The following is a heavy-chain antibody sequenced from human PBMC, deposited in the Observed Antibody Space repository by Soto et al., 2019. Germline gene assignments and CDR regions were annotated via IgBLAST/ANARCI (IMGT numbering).Heavy chain of an antibody. V-gene: IGHV1-18*01. D-gene: IGHD5-12*01. J-gene: IGHJ6*02. Sequence: ASVKVSCKASGYTFASYGISWVRQAPGQGLEWMGWFSAYNGNTNYAQKLQGRVTMTKDTSTNTAYMELSSLRSEDTAVYYCATVKWLRLKYYYYGMDVWGQGTTVTVSS. CDR2: FSAYNGNT. CDR3: ATVKWLRLKYYYYGMDV. CDR1: GYTFASYG.